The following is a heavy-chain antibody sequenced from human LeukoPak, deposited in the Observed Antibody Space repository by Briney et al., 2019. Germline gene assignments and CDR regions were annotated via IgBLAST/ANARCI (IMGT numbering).Heavy chain of an antibody. CDR1: GFTFSSYA. D-gene: IGHD3-10*01. J-gene: IGHJ4*02. CDR2: ISTDAGET. CDR3: AKGSGNGYGSGPFDY. Sequence: PGGSLRLSCAASGFTFSSYAMSWVRQAPGKGLEWVSAISTDAGETHYADSVKGRFTISRDNSKHTVSLQMSSLRAEDTALYYCAKGSGNGYGSGPFDYWGQGTLVTVSS. V-gene: IGHV3-23*01.